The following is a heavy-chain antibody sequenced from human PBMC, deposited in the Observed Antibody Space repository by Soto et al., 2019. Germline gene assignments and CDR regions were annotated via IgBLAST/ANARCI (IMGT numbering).Heavy chain of an antibody. CDR2: ISVYNGNT. Sequence: GASVKVSCKASGYTFSTYGINWVRQAPGQGLEWMGWISVYNGNTNYAQKLQGRVTMTANTSTSTAYMELRSLRSDDTAVYYCAAYDSSGYNWFDPWGQGTLVTVSS. J-gene: IGHJ5*02. V-gene: IGHV1-18*01. CDR3: AAYDSSGYNWFDP. CDR1: GYTFSTYG. D-gene: IGHD3-22*01.